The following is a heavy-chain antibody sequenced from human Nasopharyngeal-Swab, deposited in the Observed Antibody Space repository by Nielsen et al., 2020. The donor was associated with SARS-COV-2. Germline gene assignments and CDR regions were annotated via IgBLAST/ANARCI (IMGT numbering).Heavy chain of an antibody. CDR3: ASLRSPDYYGSGAFDY. CDR2: ISYDGSNK. D-gene: IGHD3-10*01. CDR1: GFTFSSYA. J-gene: IGHJ4*02. Sequence: GESLKISCAVSGFTFSSYAMHWVRQAPGKGLEWVAVISYDGSNKYYADSVKGRFTISRDNSKNTLYLQMNSLRAEDTAVYYCASLRSPDYYGSGAFDYWGQGTLVTVSS. V-gene: IGHV3-30-3*01.